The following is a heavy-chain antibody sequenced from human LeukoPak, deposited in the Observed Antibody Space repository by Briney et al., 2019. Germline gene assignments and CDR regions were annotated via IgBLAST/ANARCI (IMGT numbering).Heavy chain of an antibody. D-gene: IGHD2-15*01. CDR1: GGSISSYY. CDR3: AGYCSGGSCSY. Sequence: PSETLSLTCTVSGGSISSYYWSWIRQPPGKGLEWIGYIYYSGSTNYNPSLKSRVTISVDTSKNQFPLKLSSVTAADTAVYYCAGYCSGGSCSYWGQGTLVTVSS. J-gene: IGHJ4*02. CDR2: IYYSGST. V-gene: IGHV4-59*08.